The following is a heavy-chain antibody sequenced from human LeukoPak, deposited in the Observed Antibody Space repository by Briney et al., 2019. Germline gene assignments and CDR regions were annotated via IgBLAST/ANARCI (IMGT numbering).Heavy chain of an antibody. CDR1: GFTFDDYA. D-gene: IGHD2-15*01. J-gene: IGHJ6*02. Sequence: PGRSLRPSYAASGFTFDDYAMHWVRQAPGKGLEWVSGISWNSGSIDYADSVKGRFTISRDNAKNSLYLQMNSLRTEDTALYYCAKDTTAATYYYYYGMDVWGQGTTVTVSS. V-gene: IGHV3-9*01. CDR3: AKDTTAATYYYYYGMDV. CDR2: ISWNSGSI.